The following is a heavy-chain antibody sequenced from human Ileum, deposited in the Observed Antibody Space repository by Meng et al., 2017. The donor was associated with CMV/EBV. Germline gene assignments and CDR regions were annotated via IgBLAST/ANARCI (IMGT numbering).Heavy chain of an antibody. CDR2: IDISGGST. CDR3: AKDLPGVVWFGE. Sequence: CAASGFTLTSSAMSWVRQAPGKGLEWVSSIDISGGSTYYADSVRGRFTISRDNSKNMLYLQMNSLRAEDTAVYYCAKDLPGVVWFGEWGQGTLVTVSS. J-gene: IGHJ4*02. V-gene: IGHV3-23*01. CDR1: GFTLTSSA. D-gene: IGHD3-10*01.